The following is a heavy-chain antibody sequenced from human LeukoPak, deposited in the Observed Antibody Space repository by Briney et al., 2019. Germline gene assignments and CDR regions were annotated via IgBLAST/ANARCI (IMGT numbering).Heavy chain of an antibody. Sequence: ASVKVSCKASGYTFTNYVLSWVRQAPGQGLEWMGWINPNSGGTNYAQKFQGRVTMTRDTSISTAYMELSRLRSDDTAVYYCARTDIVVVVAATNNWFDPWGQGTLVTVSS. D-gene: IGHD2-15*01. CDR2: INPNSGGT. CDR3: ARTDIVVVVAATNNWFDP. J-gene: IGHJ5*02. V-gene: IGHV1-2*02. CDR1: GYTFTNYV.